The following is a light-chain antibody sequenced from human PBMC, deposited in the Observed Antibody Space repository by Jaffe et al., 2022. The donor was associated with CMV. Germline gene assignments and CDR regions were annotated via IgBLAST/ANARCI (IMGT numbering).Light chain of an antibody. Sequence: SYELTQPPSVSVSPGQTAIITCSGDELGHKYASWYQQKPGQSPVLVLYQDNKRPSGIPARFSGSNSGNTATLTITGTQAMDEADYYCQVWDSNVFYVFGSGTTVTVL. CDR2: QDN. V-gene: IGLV3-1*01. CDR3: QVWDSNVFYV. J-gene: IGLJ1*01. CDR1: ELGHKY.